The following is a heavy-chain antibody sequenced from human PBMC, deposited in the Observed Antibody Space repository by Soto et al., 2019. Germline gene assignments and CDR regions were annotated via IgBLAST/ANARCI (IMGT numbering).Heavy chain of an antibody. Sequence: PGGSLRLSCAASGFTFSSYAMSWVRQAPGKGLEWVSAISGSGGSTYYADSVKGRFTISRDNSKNTLYLQMNSLRAEDTAVYYCAKDRPLTCTNGVCSDKHYDYWGQGTLVTVSS. CDR1: GFTFSSYA. CDR2: ISGSGGST. J-gene: IGHJ4*02. D-gene: IGHD2-8*01. CDR3: AKDRPLTCTNGVCSDKHYDY. V-gene: IGHV3-23*01.